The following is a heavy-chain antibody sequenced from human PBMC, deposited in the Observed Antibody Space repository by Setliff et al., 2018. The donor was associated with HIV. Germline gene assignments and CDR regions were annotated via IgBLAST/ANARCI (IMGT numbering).Heavy chain of an antibody. Sequence: GASVKVSCKASGYTFTNYGISWVRQAPGQGLEWMGWISAYNGNTNYAQKLQGRVTMTTDTPTTTAYMELRSLRSDDTAVYYCATGHYDYWNGYSARGPLDHWGQGTLVTVSS. CDR3: ATGHYDYWNGYSARGPLDH. D-gene: IGHD3-3*01. V-gene: IGHV1-18*01. CDR2: ISAYNGNT. J-gene: IGHJ4*02. CDR1: GYTFTNYG.